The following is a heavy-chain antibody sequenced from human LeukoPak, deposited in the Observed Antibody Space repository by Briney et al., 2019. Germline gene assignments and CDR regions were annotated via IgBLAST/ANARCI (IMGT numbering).Heavy chain of an antibody. CDR1: GYRFSNYW. CDR2: SYPGDSDT. J-gene: IGHJ5*02. Sequence: GESLKISCKGSGYRFSNYWIAWVRQMPGKGLEWMGISYPGDSDTRYSPSFQGQVTISVDKSINTAYLQWSSLKASDTAMYYCARALRDCSSSSCYGSNWFDPWGQGTLVTVSS. CDR3: ARALRDCSSSSCYGSNWFDP. V-gene: IGHV5-51*01. D-gene: IGHD2-2*01.